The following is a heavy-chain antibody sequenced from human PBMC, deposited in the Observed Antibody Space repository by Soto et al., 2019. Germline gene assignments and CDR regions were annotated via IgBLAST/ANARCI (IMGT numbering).Heavy chain of an antibody. CDR3: ATGVIWIGYFTVDS. D-gene: IGHD3-3*01. V-gene: IGHV1-69*13. CDR2: FIPVYRTL. J-gene: IGHJ4*02. CDR1: GDSFGNSA. Sequence: GASVKVSCKASGDSFGNSAINWVRQTPGQGLEWLGGFIPVYRTLNYAQKFQGRVTITADESTGTAYMTLSSLASNDTAVYYCATGVIWIGYFTVDSWGQGTRVTVSS.